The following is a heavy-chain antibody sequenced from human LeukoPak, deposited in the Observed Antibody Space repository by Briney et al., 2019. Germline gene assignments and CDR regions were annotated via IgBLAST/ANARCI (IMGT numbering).Heavy chain of an antibody. Sequence: AGGSLRLSCAASRFTFSRYWMHWVRQAPGKGLVWVSRINSDGISTSYADSVKGRFTMSRDSAKNSLYLQMNSLRAEDTAVYYCARGDYYDSSDYYTDAFDVWGQGTMVTVSS. CDR3: ARGDYYDSSDYYTDAFDV. CDR1: RFTFSRYW. D-gene: IGHD3-22*01. CDR2: INSDGIST. V-gene: IGHV3-74*01. J-gene: IGHJ3*01.